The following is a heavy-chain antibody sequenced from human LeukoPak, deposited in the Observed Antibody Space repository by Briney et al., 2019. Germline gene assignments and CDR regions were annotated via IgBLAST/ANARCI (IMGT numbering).Heavy chain of an antibody. Sequence: PSETLSLTCTVSGGSISSYYWSWIRQPPGKGLEWIGYIYYSGSTNYNPSLKSRVTISVDTSKNQFSLKLNSVTAADTAVYYCASLQNIVGAIPLPDYWGQGTLVTVSS. J-gene: IGHJ4*02. V-gene: IGHV4-59*12. CDR1: GGSISSYY. CDR3: ASLQNIVGAIPLPDY. CDR2: IYYSGST. D-gene: IGHD1-26*01.